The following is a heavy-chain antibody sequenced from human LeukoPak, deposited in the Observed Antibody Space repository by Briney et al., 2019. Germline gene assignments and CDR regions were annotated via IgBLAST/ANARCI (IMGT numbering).Heavy chain of an antibody. CDR2: IKQDGSEE. CDR3: AKGTHSGTMKPPFDY. J-gene: IGHJ4*02. V-gene: IGHV3-7*03. CDR1: GFTFSTYW. Sequence: GGSLRLSCAASGFTFSTYWMSWVRQAPGKGLEWVANIKQDGSEEYYVDSVKGRFTISRDNAKNSLSLQMNSLRAEDTALYYCAKGTHSGTMKPPFDYWGQGTLVTVSS. D-gene: IGHD2-2*01.